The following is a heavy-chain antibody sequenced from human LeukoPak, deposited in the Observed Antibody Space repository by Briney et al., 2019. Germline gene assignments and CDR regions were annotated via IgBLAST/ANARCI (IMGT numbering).Heavy chain of an antibody. Sequence: SETLSLTCAVYGGSFSGYYWSWIRQPPGKGLEWVGEINHSGSTNYNPSLKSRVTISVDTSKNQFSLKLSSVTAADTAVYYCARARDIVVVPAAMIGWFDPWGQGTLVTVSS. D-gene: IGHD2-2*01. V-gene: IGHV4-34*01. J-gene: IGHJ5*02. CDR3: ARARDIVVVPAAMIGWFDP. CDR1: GGSFSGYY. CDR2: INHSGST.